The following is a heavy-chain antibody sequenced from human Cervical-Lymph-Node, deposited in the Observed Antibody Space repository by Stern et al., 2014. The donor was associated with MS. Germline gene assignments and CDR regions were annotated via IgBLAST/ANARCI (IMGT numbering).Heavy chain of an antibody. J-gene: IGHJ6*02. V-gene: IGHV1-46*01. CDR1: GNTFTSYQ. D-gene: IGHD3-16*01. Sequence: QVQLVQSGAEVKKPGASVKVSCKASGNTFTSYQMHWVRQIPGQGLEWMGIINPSGGSASYAQKFQGRVTMTRDTSTSTVYMELSSLRSEDTAVYFCARNQLGETNGQYYFYGMDVWGQGTTVTVSS. CDR3: ARNQLGETNGQYYFYGMDV. CDR2: INPSGGSA.